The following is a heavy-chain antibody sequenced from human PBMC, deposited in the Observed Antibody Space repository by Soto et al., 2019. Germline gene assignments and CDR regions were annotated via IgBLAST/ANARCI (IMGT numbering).Heavy chain of an antibody. J-gene: IGHJ4*02. D-gene: IGHD2-8*01. CDR1: GGTFSSYA. CDR3: ARDRCTNGVCMFDH. Sequence: QVQLVQSGAEVKKPGSSVKVSCKASGGTFSSYAISWVRQAPGQGLEWMGGIIPIFGTANYAQKFQGRVTITADESTSTAYMEPSNLRSEDTAVYFWARDRCTNGVCMFDHWGQGTLVTVSS. V-gene: IGHV1-69*01. CDR2: IIPIFGTA.